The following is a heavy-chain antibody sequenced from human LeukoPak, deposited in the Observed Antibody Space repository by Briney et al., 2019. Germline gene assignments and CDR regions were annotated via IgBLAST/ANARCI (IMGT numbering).Heavy chain of an antibody. V-gene: IGHV1-69*05. J-gene: IGHJ5*02. Sequence: SVKVSCKASGGTFSSYAISWVRQAPGQGLEWMGGIIPIFGTANYAQKFQGRVTITTDESTSTAYMELSSLRSEDTAVYYCARAFTQLLNWFDPWGQGTLVTVSS. CDR3: ARAFTQLLNWFDP. D-gene: IGHD2-2*01. CDR2: IIPIFGTA. CDR1: GGTFSSYA.